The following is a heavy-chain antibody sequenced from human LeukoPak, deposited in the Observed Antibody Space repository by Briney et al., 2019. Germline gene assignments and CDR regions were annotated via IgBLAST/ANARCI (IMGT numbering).Heavy chain of an antibody. V-gene: IGHV3-21*01. CDR2: ISSSSYI. D-gene: IGHD3-9*01. CDR1: GFTFSSYS. CDR3: ARATTYDILTGYFDY. Sequence: PGGSLRLSCAASGFTFSSYSMNWVRQAPGKGLEWVSSISSSSYIYYADSVKGRFTISRDNAKNSLYLQMNSLRAEDTAVYYCARATTYDILTGYFDYWGQGTLVTVSS. J-gene: IGHJ4*02.